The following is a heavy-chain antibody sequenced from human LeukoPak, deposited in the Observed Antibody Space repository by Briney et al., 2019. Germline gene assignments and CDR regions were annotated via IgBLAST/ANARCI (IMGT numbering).Heavy chain of an antibody. CDR3: ARGRGNYYYGSGSYYKRYNWFDP. D-gene: IGHD3-10*01. J-gene: IGHJ5*02. V-gene: IGHV4-34*01. CDR2: INHSGST. CDR1: GGSFSGYY. Sequence: SETLSLTCAVYGGSFSGYYWSWIRQPPGKGLEWIGEINHSGSTNYNPSLKSRVTISVDTSKNQFSLKLSSVTAADTAVYYCARGRGNYYYGSGSYYKRYNWFDPWGQGTLVTVSS.